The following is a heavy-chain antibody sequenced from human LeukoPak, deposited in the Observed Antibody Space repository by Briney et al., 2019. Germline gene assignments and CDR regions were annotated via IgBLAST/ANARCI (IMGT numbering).Heavy chain of an antibody. CDR2: IISIFGTA. J-gene: IGHJ4*02. Sequence: SVKVSCKASGGTFSSYAISWVRQAPGQGLEWMGGIISIFGTANYAQKFQGRVTITTDESTSTAYMELSSLRSEDTAVYYCARLFRGYSYGYTGTFDYWGQGTLVTVSS. D-gene: IGHD5-18*01. V-gene: IGHV1-69*05. CDR1: GGTFSSYA. CDR3: ARLFRGYSYGYTGTFDY.